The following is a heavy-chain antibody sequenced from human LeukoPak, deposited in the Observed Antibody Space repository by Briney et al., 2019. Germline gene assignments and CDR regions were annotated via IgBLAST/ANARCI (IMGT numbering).Heavy chain of an antibody. V-gene: IGHV3-74*01. Sequence: GGSLRLSCAASGFSFSGYWLHWVRQAPGKGLVWVSCISSEGSSTGYADSVKGRFTISRDNAKSTLYLQMNSLRAEDTAVYYCTRGNSGFDFWGQGTLVTVSS. CDR3: TRGNSGFDF. CDR1: GFSFSGYW. J-gene: IGHJ4*02. D-gene: IGHD1-26*01. CDR2: ISSEGSST.